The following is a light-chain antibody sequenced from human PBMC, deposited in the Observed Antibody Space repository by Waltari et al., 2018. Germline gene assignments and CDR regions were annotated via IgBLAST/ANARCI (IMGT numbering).Light chain of an antibody. V-gene: IGLV6-57*02. Sequence: NVILTQPHSVSEFPGKTVTITCTASSGLIATHYVQWYQQRPGSGPTTVIYDDTQRPSGVPARFSGSIDSSSNSASLTISGLQPEDEADYYCQSYDDFDWIFGGGTKLTVL. J-gene: IGLJ3*02. CDR3: QSYDDFDWI. CDR1: SGLIATHY. CDR2: DDT.